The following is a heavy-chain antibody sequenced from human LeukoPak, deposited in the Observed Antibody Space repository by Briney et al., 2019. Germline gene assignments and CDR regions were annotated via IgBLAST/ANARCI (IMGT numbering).Heavy chain of an antibody. J-gene: IGHJ2*01. V-gene: IGHV3-30-3*01. CDR2: ISYDGTNK. Sequence: GGSLRLSCAASRFTFISYAMHWVRQAPGKGLEWVAFISYDGTNKYYADSVKGRFTISRDNSKNTLYLQMNSLRAEDTAVYYCARAPSPSSGLLYWYFDLWGRGTLVTVSS. CDR1: RFTFISYA. CDR3: ARAPSPSSGLLYWYFDL. D-gene: IGHD6-19*01.